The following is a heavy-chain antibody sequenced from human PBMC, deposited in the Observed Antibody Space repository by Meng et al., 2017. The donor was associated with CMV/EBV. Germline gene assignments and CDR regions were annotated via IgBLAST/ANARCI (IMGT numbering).Heavy chain of an antibody. CDR1: GGPISSSSYY. J-gene: IGHJ6*02. V-gene: IGHV4-39*07. CDR2: IYYSGST. D-gene: IGHD3-3*01. Sequence: SETLSLTCTVSGGPISSSSYYWGWIRQPPGKGLEWIGSIYYSGSTYYNPSLKSRVTISVDTSKNQFSLKLSSVTAADTAVYYCARDVWSIFGVVIKEVGMDVWGQGTTVTVSS. CDR3: ARDVWSIFGVVIKEVGMDV.